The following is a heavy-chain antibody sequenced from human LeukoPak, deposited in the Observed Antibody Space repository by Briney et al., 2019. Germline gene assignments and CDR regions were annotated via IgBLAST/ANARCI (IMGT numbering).Heavy chain of an antibody. CDR2: INPNSGVT. CDR3: ATTRVTTTRLDY. Sequence: AAVKVSCKASGYTFICYYMHWVRQAPGQGLEWMGWINPNSGVTNNAQKFQGRVTLTRDTSISTTYMELTSLRSDDTAVYYCATTRVTTTRLDYWGQGTLVTVSS. CDR1: GYTFICYY. D-gene: IGHD5-12*01. J-gene: IGHJ4*02. V-gene: IGHV1-2*02.